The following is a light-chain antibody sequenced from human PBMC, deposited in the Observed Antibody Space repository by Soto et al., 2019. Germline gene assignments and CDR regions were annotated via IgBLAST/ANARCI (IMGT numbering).Light chain of an antibody. Sequence: EIVMTQSPATLSVSPGETATLSCRASQSVSSNLAWYQQKPGQAPSLLIYGASTRATDIPPRFSGSGSGTEFTLTITSLQSEEFAVCYCQQYKNAKPITVGGGTQVDNK. CDR3: QQYKNAKPIT. CDR2: GAS. V-gene: IGKV3-15*01. J-gene: IGKJ4*01. CDR1: QSVSSN.